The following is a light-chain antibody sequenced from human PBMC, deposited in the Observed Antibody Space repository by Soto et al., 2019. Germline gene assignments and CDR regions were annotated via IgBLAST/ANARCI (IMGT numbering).Light chain of an antibody. CDR1: QTVSSS. V-gene: IGKV3-11*01. Sequence: EIVLTQSPATLSLSPGERATLSCRASQTVSSSLAWYQQKPGQAPRLLIYEASNRATGIPARFSGSGSGADFTLTISSLEPEDFAVYYCQQYGSSPFTFGPGTKVDIK. J-gene: IGKJ3*01. CDR2: EAS. CDR3: QQYGSSPFT.